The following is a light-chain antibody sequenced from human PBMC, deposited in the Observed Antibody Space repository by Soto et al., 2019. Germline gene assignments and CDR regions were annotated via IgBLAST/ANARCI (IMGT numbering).Light chain of an antibody. Sequence: EIVMTQSPATLSVSPGEGAPLSCRASQSVSSNLAWYQQKPGQAPRLLIYGASTRATGIPARFSGSGSGTEFTLTISSLQSEDFAVYYCQQYNNWPPSITFGQGTRLEIK. CDR2: GAS. V-gene: IGKV3-15*01. J-gene: IGKJ5*01. CDR1: QSVSSN. CDR3: QQYNNWPPSIT.